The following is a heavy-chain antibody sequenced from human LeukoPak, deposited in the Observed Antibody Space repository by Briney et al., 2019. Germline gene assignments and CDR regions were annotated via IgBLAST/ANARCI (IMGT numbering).Heavy chain of an antibody. CDR3: ARGGGLDV. V-gene: IGHV3-23*01. Sequence: PGGSLRLSCAASGFTVSSNYMSWVRQAPGKGLEWVSAISGSGGSTYYADSVKGRFTISRDNAKNSLYLQMSNLRAEDTAVYFCARGGGLDVWGQGATVTVSS. CDR1: GFTVSSNY. CDR2: ISGSGGST. J-gene: IGHJ6*02. D-gene: IGHD3-16*01.